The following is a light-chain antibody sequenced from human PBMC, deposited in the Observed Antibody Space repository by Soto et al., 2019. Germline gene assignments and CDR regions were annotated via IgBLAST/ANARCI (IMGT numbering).Light chain of an antibody. V-gene: IGKV3-15*01. CDR3: QQYNSWPPIT. Sequence: EIVMTQSPATLSVSPGERATVSCRASQSVRSNLAWYQQKPCQAPRLLIYGASTRATGIPARFSGGGSGTEFTLTISSLQSEDFAVYYCQQYNSWPPITFGQGTRLQIK. J-gene: IGKJ5*01. CDR2: GAS. CDR1: QSVRSN.